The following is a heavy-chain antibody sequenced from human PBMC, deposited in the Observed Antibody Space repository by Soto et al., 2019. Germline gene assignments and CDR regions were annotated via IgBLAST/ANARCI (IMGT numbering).Heavy chain of an antibody. CDR1: GFTFSSYA. Sequence: EVQLLESGGGLVQPGGSLRLSCAASGFTFSSYAMSWVRQAPGKGLEWVSAISGSGGSTYYADSVKGRFTISRDNSKNTLYLKMNSLRAEDTAVYYCAKDYYGSGSYKEYYYYYGMDVWGQGTTVTVSS. CDR2: ISGSGGST. D-gene: IGHD3-10*01. J-gene: IGHJ6*02. CDR3: AKDYYGSGSYKEYYYYYGMDV. V-gene: IGHV3-23*01.